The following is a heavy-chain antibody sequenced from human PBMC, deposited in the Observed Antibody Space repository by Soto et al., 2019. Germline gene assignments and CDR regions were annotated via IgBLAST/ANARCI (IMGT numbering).Heavy chain of an antibody. CDR1: GFTFSHYW. V-gene: IGHV3-74*01. CDR3: ATDIGGVTASDAFDV. D-gene: IGHD2-21*02. J-gene: IGHJ3*01. CDR2: INSDGSTT. Sequence: EVQLVESGGGLVQPGGSLRLSCAASGFTFSHYWMHWVRQTPGKGLVWISRINSDGSTTSSADSVRGRFSMSRDNAKNSLYLKMNSLRADDTAVYFSATDIGGVTASDAFDVWGHGTMVTVSS.